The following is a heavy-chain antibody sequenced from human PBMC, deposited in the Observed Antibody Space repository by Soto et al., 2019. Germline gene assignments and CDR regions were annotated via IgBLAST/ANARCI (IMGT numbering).Heavy chain of an antibody. V-gene: IGHV1-18*01. D-gene: IGHD3-10*01. J-gene: IGHJ6*02. CDR1: GYTFSTYG. Sequence: QIQLVQSGADVKKPGASVKVSCKASGYTFSTYGLSWVRQAPGQGLEWMGWISGYNGRTNYAQKFRGRVTLPTDTSGSTAYMELRSLRPDNKAMYYRARDNRKELWVEGLNAMDVWGQGTTVTVSS. CDR3: ARDNRKELWVEGLNAMDV. CDR2: ISGYNGRT.